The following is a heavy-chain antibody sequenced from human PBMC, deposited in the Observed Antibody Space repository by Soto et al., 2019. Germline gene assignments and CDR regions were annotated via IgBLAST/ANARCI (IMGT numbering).Heavy chain of an antibody. J-gene: IGHJ6*03. Sequence: ASVKVSCKASGYTFTSYGISWVRQAPGQGLEWMGWISAYNGNTNYAQKLQGRVTMTADTSTSTAYMELRGLRSDDTAVYYCARNELVNSYFYHMDVWGKGTTVTVSS. CDR1: GYTFTSYG. CDR2: ISAYNGNT. CDR3: ARNELVNSYFYHMDV. D-gene: IGHD6-6*01. V-gene: IGHV1-18*01.